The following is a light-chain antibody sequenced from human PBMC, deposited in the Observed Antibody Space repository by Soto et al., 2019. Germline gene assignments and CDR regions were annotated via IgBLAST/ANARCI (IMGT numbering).Light chain of an antibody. CDR3: QQYGSSGT. J-gene: IGKJ1*01. CDR1: QSISSS. V-gene: IGKV3-20*01. Sequence: EIVMTQSPATLSVSAGERVTLSCRASQSISSSLAWYQQKPGQAPSLLFYGASTRASGVPDRFSGSGSGTDFTLTISRLEPEDFAVYYCQQYGSSGTFGQGTKVDIK. CDR2: GAS.